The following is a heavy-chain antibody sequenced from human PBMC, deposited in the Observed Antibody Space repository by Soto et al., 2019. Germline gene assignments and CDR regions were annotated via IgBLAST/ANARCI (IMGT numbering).Heavy chain of an antibody. CDR2: INAGNGNT. D-gene: IGHD2-2*01. J-gene: IGHJ5*02. Sequence: ASVKVSCKASGYTFTSYAMHWVRQAPGQRLEWMGWINAGNGNTKYSQKFQGRVTMTRDTSTSTVYMELSSLRSEDTAVYYCAREGVAAMRGYCISTSCKGWFDPWGQGTLVTVSS. CDR3: AREGVAAMRGYCISTSCKGWFDP. V-gene: IGHV1-3*01. CDR1: GYTFTSYA.